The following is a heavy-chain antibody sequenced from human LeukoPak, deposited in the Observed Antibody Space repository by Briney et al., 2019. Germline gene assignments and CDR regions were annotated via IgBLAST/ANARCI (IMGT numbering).Heavy chain of an antibody. CDR3: ARDPSFSVPYYYYGMDV. CDR1: GFAVNSNY. CDR2: IYSGGST. J-gene: IGHJ6*02. V-gene: IGHV3-53*01. Sequence: GGSLRLSCAASGFAVNSNYMSWVRQTPGKGLEWISVIYSGGSTFYADSVKGRFTISRDNSKNTLDLQMNSLRAEDTAVYYCARDPSFSVPYYYYGMDVWGQGTTVTVSS. D-gene: IGHD3-10*01.